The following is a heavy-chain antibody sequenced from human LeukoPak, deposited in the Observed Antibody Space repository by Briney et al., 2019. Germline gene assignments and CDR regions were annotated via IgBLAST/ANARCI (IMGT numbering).Heavy chain of an antibody. CDR1: GFTSSRHW. CDR2: IKEDASEE. J-gene: IGHJ4*02. D-gene: IGHD6-25*01. V-gene: IGHV3-7*01. Sequence: PGGSLRLYCAVSGFTSSRHWMSWVRQTPEKGLEWVANIKEDASEENYVDSVKGRFTISRDNAKNSLYLQMNSLRAEDTAVYYCAIAAGWELGYWGQGTLVTVSS. CDR3: AIAAGWELGY.